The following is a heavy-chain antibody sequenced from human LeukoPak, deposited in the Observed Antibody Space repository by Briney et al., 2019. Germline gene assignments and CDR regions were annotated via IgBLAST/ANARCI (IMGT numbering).Heavy chain of an antibody. D-gene: IGHD3-10*01. Sequence: GGSLRLSCAASGFTFSGHGMRWVRQAPGKGLECVSAISDTGDTTYYADSVKGRFTISRDNSKNTLCLQMNSLRAEDTALYFCAKARGFAEFDYWGQGTLVTVSS. CDR3: AKARGFAEFDY. V-gene: IGHV3-23*01. CDR2: ISDTGDTT. CDR1: GFTFSGHG. J-gene: IGHJ4*02.